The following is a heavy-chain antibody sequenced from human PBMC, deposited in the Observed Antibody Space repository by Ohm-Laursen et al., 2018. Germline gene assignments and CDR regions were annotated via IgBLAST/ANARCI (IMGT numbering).Heavy chain of an antibody. J-gene: IGHJ4*02. V-gene: IGHV1-8*01. CDR1: GYTFSMYD. CDR3: ARGLAVAGKIDY. D-gene: IGHD6-19*01. Sequence: SVKVSCKASGYTFSMYDINWVRQATGQGLEWMGWMNPNSGNTGYAQKFQGRVTMTRNTSISTAYMELSSLRSEDTAVYYCARGLAVAGKIDYWGQGTLVTVSS. CDR2: MNPNSGNT.